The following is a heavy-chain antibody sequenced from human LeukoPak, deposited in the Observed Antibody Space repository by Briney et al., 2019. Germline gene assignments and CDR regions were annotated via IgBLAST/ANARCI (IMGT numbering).Heavy chain of an antibody. CDR2: ITTNGGST. Sequence: GGSLRLSCAASGVTFSNYTMHWVRQAPGKGLEYVSTITTNGGSTYYANSVKGRFTISRDISKNTLFLQMDSLRAEDMAVYYCARAHSSSWYDPSDYWGQGTLVTVSS. CDR3: ARAHSSSWYDPSDY. CDR1: GVTFSNYT. D-gene: IGHD6-13*01. J-gene: IGHJ4*02. V-gene: IGHV3-64*01.